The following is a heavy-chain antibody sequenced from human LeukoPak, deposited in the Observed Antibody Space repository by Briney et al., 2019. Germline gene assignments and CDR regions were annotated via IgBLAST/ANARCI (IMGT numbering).Heavy chain of an antibody. J-gene: IGHJ5*02. V-gene: IGHV1-69*13. CDR2: IIPIFGTA. CDR3: VRVSIITGTRKFDP. Sequence: WASVKVSCKASGYTFTSYGISWVRQAPGQGLEWMGGIIPIFGTANYAQKFQGRVTITADESTSTAYMELSSLRSEDTAVYYCVRVSIITGTRKFDPWGQGTLVTVSS. D-gene: IGHD1-20*01. CDR1: GYTFTSYG.